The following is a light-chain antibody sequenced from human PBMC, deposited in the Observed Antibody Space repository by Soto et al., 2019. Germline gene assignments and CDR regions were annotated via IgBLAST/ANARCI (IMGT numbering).Light chain of an antibody. V-gene: IGLV2-11*01. CDR1: SRDIDAYDY. Sequence: QSALTQPRSVSGSPGQSVAISCTGTSRDIDAYDYVSWYQQHPGKAPKVFISDVNRRASGVSYRFSGSKSGNTASLIISGLQIEGEADYFCCSFAGSFYVFGTGTKLTVL. CDR2: DVN. CDR3: CSFAGSFYV. J-gene: IGLJ1*01.